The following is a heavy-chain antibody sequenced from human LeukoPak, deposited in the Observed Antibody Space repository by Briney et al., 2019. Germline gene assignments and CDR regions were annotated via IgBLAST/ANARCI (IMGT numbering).Heavy chain of an antibody. CDR2: ISAYNGNT. Sequence: AASVKVSCKASGYTFTSYGISWVRQAPGQGLEWMGWISAYNGNTNYAQKLQGRVTMTTDTSTSTAYMELRSLRSDDTAVYYCARDQGYRGGFNWFDPWGQGTLVTVSS. CDR1: GYTFTSYG. J-gene: IGHJ5*02. D-gene: IGHD6-19*01. CDR3: ARDQGYRGGFNWFDP. V-gene: IGHV1-18*01.